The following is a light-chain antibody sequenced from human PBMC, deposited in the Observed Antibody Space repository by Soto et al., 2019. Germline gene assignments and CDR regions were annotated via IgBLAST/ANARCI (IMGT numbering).Light chain of an antibody. Sequence: QSALTQPASVSGFPGQSITISCTGTSSDVGNYNSVSWYQQRPGKAPKFMISDVSARPAGVSNRFSGSKSGSTATLTISSLQAEDEADYYCGSYTSSRTSVFGTGTKLTVL. V-gene: IGLV2-14*01. CDR3: GSYTSSRTSV. J-gene: IGLJ1*01. CDR1: SSDVGNYNS. CDR2: DVS.